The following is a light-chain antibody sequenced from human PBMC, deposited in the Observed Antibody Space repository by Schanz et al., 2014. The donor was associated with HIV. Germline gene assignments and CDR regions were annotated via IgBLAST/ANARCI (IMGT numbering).Light chain of an antibody. CDR2: DVN. CDR1: SDDVGGYNY. J-gene: IGLJ2*01. Sequence: QSALTQPASVSGSPGQSITISCTGTSDDVGGYNYVSWYQQHPGKAPKLMVYDVNYRPSGVSSRFSGSKSGNTASLTISGLQAEDEADYYCISYTSETVVFGGGTKVTVL. V-gene: IGLV2-14*03. CDR3: ISYTSETVV.